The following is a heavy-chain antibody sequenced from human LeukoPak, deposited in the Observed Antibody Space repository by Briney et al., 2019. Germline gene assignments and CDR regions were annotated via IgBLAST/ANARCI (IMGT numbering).Heavy chain of an antibody. CDR2: IYHGGNT. Sequence: GSLRLSCGVSGFTFSSHWMNWVRQAPGKGLEWIGEIYHGGNTNYNPSLKSRVTISVDKSKNQFSLKLSSVTAADTAVYYCAISTAWRYYFDYWGQGTLVTVSS. D-gene: IGHD5-18*01. J-gene: IGHJ4*02. CDR1: GFTFSSHW. CDR3: AISTAWRYYFDY. V-gene: IGHV4-4*02.